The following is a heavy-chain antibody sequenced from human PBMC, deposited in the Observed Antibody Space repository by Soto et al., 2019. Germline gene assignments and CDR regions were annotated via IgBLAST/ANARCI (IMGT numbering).Heavy chain of an antibody. V-gene: IGHV3-23*01. D-gene: IGHD3-16*02. CDR1: GFTFSSYA. CDR2: ISGSGGST. J-gene: IGHJ4*02. Sequence: EVQLLESGGGLVQPGGSLRLSCAASGFTFSSYAMSWVRQAPGKGLEWVSAISGSGGSTYYADSVKGRFTISRDNSKNTLYLQINSLRAEDTAVYYCAKEGFIATNTPLPSYYFDYWGQVTLVTVFS. CDR3: AKEGFIATNTPLPSYYFDY.